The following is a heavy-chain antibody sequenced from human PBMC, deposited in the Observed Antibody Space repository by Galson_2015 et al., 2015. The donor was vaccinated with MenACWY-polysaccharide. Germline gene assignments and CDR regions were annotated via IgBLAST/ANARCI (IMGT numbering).Heavy chain of an antibody. CDR3: AREGASGGSLDY. D-gene: IGHD2-15*01. CDR2: IYYSGNT. V-gene: IGHV4-59*01. Sequence: EWIGHIYYSGNTNYNPSLKSRVTISVDTSKNQFSLKLNSVTAADTAVYYCAREGASGGSLDYWGQGTLVTVSS. J-gene: IGHJ4*02.